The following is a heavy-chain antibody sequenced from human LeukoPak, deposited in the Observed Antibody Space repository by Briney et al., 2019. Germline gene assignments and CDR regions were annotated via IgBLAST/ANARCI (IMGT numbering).Heavy chain of an antibody. D-gene: IGHD2-2*01. CDR1: GGSFSGYY. V-gene: IGHV4-34*01. CDR3: GVSSSSSKGSFDY. CDR2: INHSGST. J-gene: IGHJ4*02. Sequence: SETLSLIRAVYGGSFSGYYWRWIRQPPGTELEWMGEINHSGSTNYNPSLKSRVTISVDTSKNQFSLKLSSVTAADTAVYYCGVSSSSSKGSFDYWGQGTLVTVSS.